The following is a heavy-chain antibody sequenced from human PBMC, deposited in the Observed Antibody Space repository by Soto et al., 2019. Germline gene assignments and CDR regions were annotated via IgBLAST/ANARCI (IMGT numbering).Heavy chain of an antibody. CDR3: AKEPVVQGTGRYADY. J-gene: IGHJ4*02. Sequence: ELQLLESGGGLVQPGGSLRLSCAASGFIFSTYAMSWVRQAPGKGQEWVSAISARGETTYYAESVKGRFTISRDNSKNTLYLQMHSLRVEDTAVDECAKEPVVQGTGRYADYWGQGTLVTVSS. D-gene: IGHD6-19*01. CDR2: ISARGETT. V-gene: IGHV3-23*01. CDR1: GFIFSTYA.